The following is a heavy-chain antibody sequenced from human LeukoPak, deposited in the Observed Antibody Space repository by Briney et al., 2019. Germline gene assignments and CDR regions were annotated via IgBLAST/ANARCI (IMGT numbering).Heavy chain of an antibody. D-gene: IGHD7-27*01. CDR2: ITTSDGNT. CDR3: AKDGGLWVSAHWGDS. Sequence: PGGPLSFSWAALGFTFSSYTWSGVRQAPGKGLEWVWIITTSDGNTYYADSVKGRFTVSRDNSKNTLFLQMNSLRAEDTAVYYCAKDGGLWVSAHWGDSWGRGTLVTVSS. CDR1: GFTFSSYT. V-gene: IGHV3-23*01. J-gene: IGHJ4*02.